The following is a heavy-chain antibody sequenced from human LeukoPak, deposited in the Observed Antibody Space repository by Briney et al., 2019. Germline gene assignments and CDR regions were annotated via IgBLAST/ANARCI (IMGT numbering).Heavy chain of an antibody. D-gene: IGHD5-12*01. V-gene: IGHV3-9*01. CDR2: ISWNSGSA. CDR1: GFTFDDYS. J-gene: IGHJ4*02. Sequence: PGGSLRLSCAASGFTFDDYSMHWVRQAPGRGLEWVAGISWNSGSAGYADSVKGRFTISRDNAKKSLFLQMISLRTEDTALYYCAKDRTYSGYDALDHWGQGTLVTVSS. CDR3: AKDRTYSGYDALDH.